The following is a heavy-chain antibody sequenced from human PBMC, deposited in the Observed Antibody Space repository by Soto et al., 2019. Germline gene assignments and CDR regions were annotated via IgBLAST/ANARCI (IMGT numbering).Heavy chain of an antibody. V-gene: IGHV3-23*01. CDR2: ISGSGDST. CDR3: ARRGPGNYFDY. CDR1: GFTVSSNY. D-gene: IGHD6-13*01. Sequence: GGSLRLSCAASGFTVSSNYMSWVRQAPGKGLEWVSVISGSGDSTYYADSVKGRFTISRDNSKNTLYLQMNSLRAEDTAVYYCARRGPGNYFDYWGQGTLVTVS. J-gene: IGHJ4*02.